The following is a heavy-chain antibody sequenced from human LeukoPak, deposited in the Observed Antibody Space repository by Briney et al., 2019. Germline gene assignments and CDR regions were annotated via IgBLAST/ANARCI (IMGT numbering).Heavy chain of an antibody. J-gene: IGHJ2*01. D-gene: IGHD6-13*01. CDR2: ISWNSGSI. V-gene: IGHV3-9*03. CDR1: GFTFDDYA. Sequence: GGSLRLSCAASGFTFDDYAMHWVRQAPGKGLEWVSGISWNSGSIGYADSVKGRFTISRDNAKNSLYLQMNSLRAEDMALYYCAKGRYSSSWYGYFDLWGRGTLVTVSS. CDR3: AKGRYSSSWYGYFDL.